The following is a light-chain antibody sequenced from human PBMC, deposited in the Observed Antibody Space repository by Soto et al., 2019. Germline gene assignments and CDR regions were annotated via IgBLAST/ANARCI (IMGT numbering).Light chain of an antibody. J-gene: IGLJ2*01. Sequence: QSALTQPASVSGSARQSITSSCTRTSSDVGGYSYVSWYQQHPGKAPKLMIYEVSNRPSGVSNRFSGSKSGNTASLTISGLQAEDEADYYCSSYTSSSTLVVFGGGTKLTVL. V-gene: IGLV2-14*01. CDR1: SSDVGGYSY. CDR2: EVS. CDR3: SSYTSSSTLVV.